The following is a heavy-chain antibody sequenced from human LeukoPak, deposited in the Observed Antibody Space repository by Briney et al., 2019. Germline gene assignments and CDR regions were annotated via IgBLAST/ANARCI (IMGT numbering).Heavy chain of an antibody. CDR3: AREDYSLDY. Sequence: GVSLRLSCAASGFTFTDFYMSWIRQAPGKGLEWVSSISSSSSYIYYADSVKGRFTISRDNAKNSLYLQMNSLRAEDTAVYYCAREDYSLDYWGQGTLVTVSS. CDR2: ISSSSSYI. D-gene: IGHD4-11*01. J-gene: IGHJ4*02. V-gene: IGHV3-11*06. CDR1: GFTFTDFY.